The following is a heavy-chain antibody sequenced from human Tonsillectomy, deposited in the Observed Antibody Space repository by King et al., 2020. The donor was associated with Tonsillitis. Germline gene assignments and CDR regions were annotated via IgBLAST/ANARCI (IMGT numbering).Heavy chain of an antibody. CDR1: GFTFDDYA. CDR2: ISWESGSI. V-gene: IGHV3-9*01. J-gene: IGHJ3*02. Sequence: VQLVESGGGLVQPGRSLRLSCAASGFTFDDYAMHWVRQAPGKGLEWVSGISWESGSIDYADSVKGRFTISRDNAKNSLYLQMNSLRAEDTALYYCAKSAYCGGDCYPYDAFDIWGQGTMVTVSS. D-gene: IGHD2-21*01. CDR3: AKSAYCGGDCYPYDAFDI.